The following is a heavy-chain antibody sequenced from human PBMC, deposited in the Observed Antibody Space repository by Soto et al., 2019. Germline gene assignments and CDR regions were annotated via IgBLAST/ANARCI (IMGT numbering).Heavy chain of an antibody. V-gene: IGHV4-61*01. D-gene: IGHD1-1*01. CDR3: ASYHGNNWFDP. CDR1: GGSVSSGSYY. J-gene: IGHJ5*02. Sequence: SETLSLTCTVSGGSVSSGSYYWSWIRQPPGKGLEWIGYIYYSGSTNYNPSLKSRVTISVDTSKNQFSLKLSSVTAADTAVYYCASYHGNNWFDPWGQGTLVTVSS. CDR2: IYYSGST.